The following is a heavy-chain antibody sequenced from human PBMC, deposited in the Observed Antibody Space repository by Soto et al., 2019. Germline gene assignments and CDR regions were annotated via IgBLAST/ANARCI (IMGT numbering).Heavy chain of an antibody. CDR1: GFTFSSYA. D-gene: IGHD6-13*01. V-gene: IGHV3-23*01. CDR3: AKGSIAGPTGWFDP. J-gene: IGHJ5*02. CDR2: IRNNGGST. Sequence: VQLLESGGGLVQPGESLRLSCAASGFTFSSYALTWVLQAPGKGLEWGSAIRNNGGSTYYADSVKGRLTYSRENSKNTLYLQMNSLRAEDTAVYYGAKGSIAGPTGWFDPWGQGTLVTVSS.